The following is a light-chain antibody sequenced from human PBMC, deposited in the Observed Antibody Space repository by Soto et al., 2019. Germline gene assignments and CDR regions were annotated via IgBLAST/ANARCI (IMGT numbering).Light chain of an antibody. Sequence: EIMLTQSPGTLSLSPGERVTLSCRASQSVSNNYLAWYQQKPGQAPRLLIYGASRRATGIPDRFSGSGSGTDFTLTISRLEPEDFAVFYCHQYGSSPQTLGQGTKVDIK. CDR2: GAS. J-gene: IGKJ1*01. CDR3: HQYGSSPQT. V-gene: IGKV3-20*01. CDR1: QSVSNNY.